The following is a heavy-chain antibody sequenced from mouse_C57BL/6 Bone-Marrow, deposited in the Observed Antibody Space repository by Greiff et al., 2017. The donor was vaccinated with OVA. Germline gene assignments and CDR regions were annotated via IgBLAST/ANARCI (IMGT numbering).Heavy chain of an antibody. J-gene: IGHJ4*01. CDR3: ANPYGSSSYYAMDY. CDR2: IHPSDSDT. D-gene: IGHD1-1*01. Sequence: QVQLKQPGAELVKPGASVKVSCKASGYTFTSYWMHWVKQRPGQGLEWIGRIHPSDSDTNYNQKFKGKATLTVDKSSSTAYMQLSSLTSEDSAVYYCANPYGSSSYYAMDYWGQGTSVTVSS. V-gene: IGHV1-74*01. CDR1: GYTFTSYW.